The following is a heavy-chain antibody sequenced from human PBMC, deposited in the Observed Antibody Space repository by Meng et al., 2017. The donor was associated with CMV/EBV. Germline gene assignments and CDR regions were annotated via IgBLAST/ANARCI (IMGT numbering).Heavy chain of an antibody. CDR2: INWNGGST. CDR1: GFTFDDYG. D-gene: IGHD2-15*01. Sequence: GESLKISCAASGFTFDDYGMSWVRQAPGKGLEWVSGINWNGGSTGYADSVKGRFTISRDNAKNSLYLQMNSLRAEDTALYYCARVRGGSSGWFDPWGQGTLVTVSS. CDR3: ARVRGGSSGWFDP. V-gene: IGHV3-20*04. J-gene: IGHJ5*02.